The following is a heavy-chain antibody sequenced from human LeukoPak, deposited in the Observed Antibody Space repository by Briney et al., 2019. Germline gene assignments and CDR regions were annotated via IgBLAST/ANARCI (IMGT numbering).Heavy chain of an antibody. V-gene: IGHV4-61*02. CDR1: GGSISSGSYY. Sequence: SETLSLTCTVSGGSISSGSYYWSWIRQPAGKELEWLGRIYTSRSTNYNPSLKSRVTISVDTSKNQFSLKLSSVTAADTAVYYCARTHDLEWLSSPYYYYYMDVWGKGTTVTVSS. CDR2: IYTSRST. D-gene: IGHD3-3*01. J-gene: IGHJ6*03. CDR3: ARTHDLEWLSSPYYYYYMDV.